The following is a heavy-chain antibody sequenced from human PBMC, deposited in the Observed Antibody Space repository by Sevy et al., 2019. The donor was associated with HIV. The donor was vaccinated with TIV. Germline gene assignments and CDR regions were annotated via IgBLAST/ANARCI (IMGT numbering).Heavy chain of an antibody. CDR1: GFTFSSYS. D-gene: IGHD5-18*01. V-gene: IGHV3-21*01. CDR3: ARLRARGYRYGSLDY. Sequence: GGSLRLSCAASGFTFSSYSMNWVRQAPGKGLEWVSSISSSSSYIYYADSVKGRFTISRDNAKNSLYLQMNSLRAEDTAVYYCARLRARGYRYGSLDYWGQGTLVTVSS. J-gene: IGHJ4*02. CDR2: ISSSSSYI.